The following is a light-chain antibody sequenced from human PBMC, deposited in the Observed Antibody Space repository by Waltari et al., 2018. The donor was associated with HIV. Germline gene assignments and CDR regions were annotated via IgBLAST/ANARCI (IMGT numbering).Light chain of an antibody. CDR2: DAS. V-gene: IGKV3-11*01. Sequence: EIVLTQSPATVSLSPGERATLSCRSSESGSSSLAWYQQKPGQAPRLLIYDASNRATGIPARFSGSGSGTDFTLTISSLEPEDFAVYYCQHRSEWTTEATFGGGTKVEMK. CDR1: ESGSSS. J-gene: IGKJ4*01. CDR3: QHRSEWTTEAT.